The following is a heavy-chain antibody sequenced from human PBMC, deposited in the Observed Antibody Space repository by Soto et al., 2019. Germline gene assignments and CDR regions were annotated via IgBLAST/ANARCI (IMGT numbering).Heavy chain of an antibody. CDR2: ISGSDGST. Sequence: EVQMLESGGGLVQPGGSLRLSCAASGFTFSSYAMSWVRQAPGKGLEWVSAISGSDGSTFYADSVKGRFTIPRDDSKNTLFLQMNSLRAEDTAVYRCAKGPGMYSDFDCWGQGTLVTVSS. J-gene: IGHJ4*02. CDR3: AKGPGMYSDFDC. D-gene: IGHD2-8*01. V-gene: IGHV3-23*01. CDR1: GFTFSSYA.